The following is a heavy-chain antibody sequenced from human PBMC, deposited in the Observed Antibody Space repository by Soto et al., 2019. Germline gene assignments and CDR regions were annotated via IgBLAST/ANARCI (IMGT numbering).Heavy chain of an antibody. D-gene: IGHD4-17*01. CDR2: IYYSGST. V-gene: IGHV4-39*01. CDR1: GGSISSSSYY. Sequence: ETLSLTCTVSGGSISSSSYYWGWIRQPPGKGLEWIGSIYYSGSTYYNPSLKSRVTISVDTSKNQFSLKLSSVTAADTAVYYCAESWGTVTTREGYYYGMDVWGQGTTVTVSS. J-gene: IGHJ6*02. CDR3: AESWGTVTTREGYYYGMDV.